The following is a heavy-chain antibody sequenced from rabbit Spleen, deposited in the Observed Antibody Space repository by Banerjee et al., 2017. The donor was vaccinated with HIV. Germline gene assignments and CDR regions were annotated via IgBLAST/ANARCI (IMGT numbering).Heavy chain of an antibody. CDR2: IDPIFGST. CDR3: ATAASGWGL. V-gene: IGHV1S7*01. D-gene: IGHD4-1*01. CDR1: GFSFSSYY. Sequence: QLVESGGGLVKPEGSLKLSCTASGFSFSSYYMSWVRQAPGKGLEWIGYIDPIFGSTYYASWVNGRFTISSHNAQNTLYLQLNSLTAADTATYFCATAASGWGLWGPGTLVTVS. J-gene: IGHJ6*01.